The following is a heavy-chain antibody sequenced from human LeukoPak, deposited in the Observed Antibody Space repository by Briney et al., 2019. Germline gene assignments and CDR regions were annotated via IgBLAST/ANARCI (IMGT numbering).Heavy chain of an antibody. CDR2: INPSGGST. V-gene: IGHV1-46*01. Sequence: EASVKVSCKASGYTFTSYYMHWVRQAPGQGLEWMGIINPSGGSTSYAQKFQGRVTMTRDMSTSTVYMELNSLRSEDTAVYYCATLHVTGGDYVYYYYYMDVWGKGTTVTVSS. J-gene: IGHJ6*03. D-gene: IGHD4-17*01. CDR3: ATLHVTGGDYVYYYYYMDV. CDR1: GYTFTSYY.